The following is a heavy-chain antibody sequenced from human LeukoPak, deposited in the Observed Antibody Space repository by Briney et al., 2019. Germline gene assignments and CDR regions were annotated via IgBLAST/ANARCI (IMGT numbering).Heavy chain of an antibody. CDR1: GFTFSSYV. Sequence: PGRSLRLSCAASGFTFSSYVMHWVRQASGKGLEWVARIRSKANNYATAYATSVKGRFTISRDDSKNTAYLQLNSLKTEDTAVYYCTRLYEYNDYWGQGTLVTVSS. CDR3: TRLYEYNDY. V-gene: IGHV3-73*01. CDR2: IRSKANNYAT. D-gene: IGHD5/OR15-5a*01. J-gene: IGHJ4*02.